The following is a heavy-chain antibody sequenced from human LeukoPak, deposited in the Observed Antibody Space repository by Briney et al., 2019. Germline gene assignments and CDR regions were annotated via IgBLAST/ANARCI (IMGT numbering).Heavy chain of an antibody. J-gene: IGHJ6*02. V-gene: IGHV3-23*01. CDR2: ISGSGGST. CDR3: AKGRDCSGGSCYRYYYYGMDV. D-gene: IGHD2-15*01. CDR1: GFTFSSYA. Sequence: GSLRLSCAASGFTFSSYAMSWVRQAPGKGLEWVSAISGSGGSTYYADSVKGRFTISRDNSKNTLYLQMNSLRAEDTAVYYCAKGRDCSGGSCYRYYYYGMDVWGQGTTVTVSS.